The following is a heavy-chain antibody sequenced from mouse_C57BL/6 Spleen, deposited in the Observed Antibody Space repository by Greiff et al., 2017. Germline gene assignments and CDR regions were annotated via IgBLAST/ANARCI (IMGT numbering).Heavy chain of an antibody. D-gene: IGHD2-4*01. CDR1: GYSITSGYY. Sequence: EVQLQESGPGLVKPSQSLSLTCSVTGYSITSGYYWNWIRQFPGNKLEWMGYISYDGSNNYNPSLKNRISITRDTSKNQFFLKLNSVTTEDTATYYCARDRGDYDGAWFAYWGQGTLVTVSA. CDR2: ISYDGSN. J-gene: IGHJ3*01. V-gene: IGHV3-6*01. CDR3: ARDRGDYDGAWFAY.